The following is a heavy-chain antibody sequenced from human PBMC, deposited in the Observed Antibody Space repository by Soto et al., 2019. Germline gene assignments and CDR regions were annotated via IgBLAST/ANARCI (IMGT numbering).Heavy chain of an antibody. V-gene: IGHV4-34*01. D-gene: IGHD6-19*01. CDR2: INHSGST. Sequence: KTSETLSLTCAVYGGSFSGYYWSWIRQPPGKGLEWIGEINHSGSTNYNPSLKSRVTISVDTSKNQFSLELSSVTAADTAVYYCARKRHKQWLTPDNWFAPWGQGTLVTVSS. J-gene: IGHJ5*02. CDR3: ARKRHKQWLTPDNWFAP. CDR1: GGSFSGYY.